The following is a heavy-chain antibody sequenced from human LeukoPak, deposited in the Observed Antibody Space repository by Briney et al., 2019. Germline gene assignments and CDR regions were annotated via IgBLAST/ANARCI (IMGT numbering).Heavy chain of an antibody. J-gene: IGHJ6*02. CDR2: VSYSGSP. Sequence: SETLSLTCTVSGASINIYTYYWGWIRQPPGKGLEWIGSVSYSGSPYYNPSLTSRATISVDTSKNQFSLKLSSVTAADTAVYYCARLLSDPHYYYYGMDVWGQGTTVTVSS. CDR3: ARLLSDPHYYYYGMDV. D-gene: IGHD2-21*02. CDR1: GASINIYTYY. V-gene: IGHV4-39*07.